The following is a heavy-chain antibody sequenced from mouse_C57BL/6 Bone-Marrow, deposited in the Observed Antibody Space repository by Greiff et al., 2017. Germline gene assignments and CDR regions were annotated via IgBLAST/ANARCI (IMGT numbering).Heavy chain of an antibody. J-gene: IGHJ1*03. CDR2: INYDGSST. D-gene: IGHD2-2*01. CDR3: ARDEGLDWYFDV. Sequence: VQLKESEGGLVQPGRSMKLSCTASGFTFSDYYMAWVRQVPEKGLEWVANINYDGSSTYYLDSLKSRFIISRDNAKNILYLQMSSLKSEDTATYYCARDEGLDWYFDVWGTGTTVTVSS. V-gene: IGHV5-16*01. CDR1: GFTFSDYY.